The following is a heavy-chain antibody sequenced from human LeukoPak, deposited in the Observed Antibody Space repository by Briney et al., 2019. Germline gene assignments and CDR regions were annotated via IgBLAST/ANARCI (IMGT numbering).Heavy chain of an antibody. V-gene: IGHV4-31*03. Sequence: SQTLSLTCTVSGGSISSGGYYCSWIRQHPGKGLEWIGYIYYSGSTYYNPSLKSRVTISVDTSKNQFSLKLSSVTAADTAVYYCARSLVVPAADHYFDYWGQGTLVTVSS. CDR1: GGSISSGGYY. J-gene: IGHJ4*02. D-gene: IGHD2-2*01. CDR3: ARSLVVPAADHYFDY. CDR2: IYYSGST.